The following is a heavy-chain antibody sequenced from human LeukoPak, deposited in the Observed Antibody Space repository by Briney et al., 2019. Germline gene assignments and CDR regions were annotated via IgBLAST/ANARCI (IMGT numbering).Heavy chain of an antibody. V-gene: IGHV3-21*01. D-gene: IGHD3-10*01. CDR3: AGGGFGELY. Sequence: GGSLRLSCAASGFTFSSYGMNWVRQAPGKGLEWVSSISGSSTYIYYADSVNGRFTISRDNAENSLYLQMNSLRAEDTAVYYCAGGGFGELYWGQGTLVTVSS. CDR2: ISGSSTYI. J-gene: IGHJ4*02. CDR1: GFTFSSYG.